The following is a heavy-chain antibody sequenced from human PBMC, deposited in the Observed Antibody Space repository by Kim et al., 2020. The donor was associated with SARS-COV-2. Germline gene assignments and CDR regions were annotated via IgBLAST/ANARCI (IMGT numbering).Heavy chain of an antibody. J-gene: IGHJ4*02. D-gene: IGHD1-7*01. Sequence: GGSLRLSCSASGFTFSRYAMHWVRQAPGKGLEYVSAIRGDGASTYYAASVKDRFTISRDDSKNTLYLQMSSLRVEDTAVYYCVRDPDWTYPHFDYWGQGT. V-gene: IGHV3-64D*06. CDR1: GFTFSRYA. CDR3: VRDPDWTYPHFDY. CDR2: IRGDGAST.